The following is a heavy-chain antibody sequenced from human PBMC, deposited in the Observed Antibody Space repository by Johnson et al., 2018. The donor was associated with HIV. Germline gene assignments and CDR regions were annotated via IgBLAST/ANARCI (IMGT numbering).Heavy chain of an antibody. Sequence: VQLVESGGGLVQPGGSLRLSCVVSGFTFSDYYMDWVRQAPGKGLEWVGRTRKKVNSYTTEYAASVKGRFTVSRDDSKNSVYLQMNSLTPEDTAVYYCARGCGSRSGSPCYDPFDIWGQGTMVTVS. V-gene: IGHV3-72*01. D-gene: IGHD1-26*01. CDR2: TRKKVNSYTT. J-gene: IGHJ3*02. CDR3: ARGCGSRSGSPCYDPFDI. CDR1: GFTFSDYY.